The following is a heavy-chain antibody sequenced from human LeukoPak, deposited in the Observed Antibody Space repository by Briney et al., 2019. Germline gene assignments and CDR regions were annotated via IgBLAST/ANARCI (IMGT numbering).Heavy chain of an antibody. CDR2: IIPILGIA. CDR1: GGTFSSYA. J-gene: IGHJ4*02. Sequence: ASVKVSCKASGGTFSSYAISWVRQAPGQGLEWMGRIIPILGIANHAQKFQGRVTITADKSTSTAYMELSSLRSEDTAVYYCARDRNWGYCSSTSCRYYFDYWGQGTLVTVSS. CDR3: ARDRNWGYCSSTSCRYYFDY. D-gene: IGHD2-2*01. V-gene: IGHV1-69*04.